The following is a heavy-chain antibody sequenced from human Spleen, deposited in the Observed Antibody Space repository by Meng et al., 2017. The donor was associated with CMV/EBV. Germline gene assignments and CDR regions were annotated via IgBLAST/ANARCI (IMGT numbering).Heavy chain of an antibody. Sequence: GESLKISCAASGFTFDDYTMHWVRQAPGKGLEWVSLISWDGGSTYYADSVKGRFTISRDNSKNSLYLQTNSLRTEDTALYYCAKDMRGTRELYYGMDVWGQGTTVTVSS. V-gene: IGHV3-43*01. J-gene: IGHJ6*02. CDR2: ISWDGGST. CDR1: GFTFDDYT. D-gene: IGHD1-7*01. CDR3: AKDMRGTRELYYGMDV.